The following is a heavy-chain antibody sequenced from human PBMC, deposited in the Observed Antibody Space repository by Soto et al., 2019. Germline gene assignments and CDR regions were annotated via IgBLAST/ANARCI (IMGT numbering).Heavy chain of an antibody. Sequence: QITLKESGPTLVKPTQTLTLTCTFSGFSLSTSGVGVGWIRQPPGKALEWLALIYWDDDKRYSPSLKSRLTITKDTSKNQVVLTMTNMDPVDTATYYCAQSSDGDYGVEDSNYFDYWGQGTLVTVSS. CDR1: GFSLSTSGVG. V-gene: IGHV2-5*02. CDR3: AQSSDGDYGVEDSNYFDY. CDR2: IYWDDDK. D-gene: IGHD4-17*01. J-gene: IGHJ4*02.